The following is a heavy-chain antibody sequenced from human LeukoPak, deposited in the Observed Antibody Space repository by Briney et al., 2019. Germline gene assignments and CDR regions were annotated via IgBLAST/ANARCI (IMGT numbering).Heavy chain of an antibody. D-gene: IGHD4-23*01. J-gene: IGHJ4*02. Sequence: PSETLSLTCTVSGGSISSYYWSWIRQPPGKGLEWIGYIYYSGSTNYNPSLKSRVTISVDTSKNQFSLKLSSVTAADTAVYYCARGTARVTSPDFGYWGQGTLVTVSS. CDR3: ARGTARVTSPDFGY. CDR2: IYYSGST. CDR1: GGSISSYY. V-gene: IGHV4-59*01.